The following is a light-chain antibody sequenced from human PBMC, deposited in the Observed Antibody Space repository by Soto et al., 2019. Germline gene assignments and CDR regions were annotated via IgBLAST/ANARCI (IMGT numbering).Light chain of an antibody. CDR1: SPNIRNNY. CDR3: GTWDSSLSAYV. J-gene: IGLJ1*01. V-gene: IGLV1-51*01. Sequence: QSVLTQPPSVSAAPGQKVTISCSGSSPNIRNNYVSWYQQLPGTAPKLLIYDNNKRPSGIPDRFSGSKSGTSATLGITGLQTGDEADYYCGTWDSSLSAYVFGTGTKV. CDR2: DNN.